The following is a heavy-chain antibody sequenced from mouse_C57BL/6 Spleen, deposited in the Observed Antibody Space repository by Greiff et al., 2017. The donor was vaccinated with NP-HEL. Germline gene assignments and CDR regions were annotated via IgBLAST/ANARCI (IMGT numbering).Heavy chain of an antibody. Sequence: DVQLQESGAELVRPGASVKLSCTASGFNIKDDYMHWVKQRPEQGLEWIGWIDPENGDTEYASKFQGKATITADTSSNTAYLQLSSLTSEDTAVYYCTRVYYGSSRWYVDVWGTGTTVTVSS. V-gene: IGHV14-4*01. J-gene: IGHJ1*03. D-gene: IGHD1-1*01. CDR3: TRVYYGSSRWYVDV. CDR2: IDPENGDT. CDR1: GFNIKDDY.